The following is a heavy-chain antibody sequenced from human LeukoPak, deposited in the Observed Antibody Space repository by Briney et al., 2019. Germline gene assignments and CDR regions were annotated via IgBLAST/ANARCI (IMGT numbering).Heavy chain of an antibody. J-gene: IGHJ4*02. CDR1: GFTVSSNY. D-gene: IGHD6-13*01. CDR3: ARGRIAAAGAAFDY. Sequence: GGSLRLSCAASGFTVSSNYMSWVRQAPGKGLEWVSVIYSGGSTYYADSVKGRFTISRDNSKNTLYLQVNSLRAEDTAVYYCARGRIAAAGAAFDYWGQGTLVTVSS. CDR2: IYSGGST. V-gene: IGHV3-53*01.